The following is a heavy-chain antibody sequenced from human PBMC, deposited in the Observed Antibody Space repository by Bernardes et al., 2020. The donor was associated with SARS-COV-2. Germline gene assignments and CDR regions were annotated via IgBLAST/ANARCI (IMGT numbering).Heavy chain of an antibody. J-gene: IGHJ4*02. Sequence: GGSLRLSCAASGFTFSSYWMHWVRQAPGKGLVWVSRINSDGSSTSYADSVKGRFTISRDNAKNTLYLQMNSLRAEDTAVYYCARDIIGAAAGTGFDYWGQGTLVTVSS. CDR1: GFTFSSYW. V-gene: IGHV3-74*01. CDR2: INSDGSST. CDR3: ARDIIGAAAGTGFDY. D-gene: IGHD6-13*01.